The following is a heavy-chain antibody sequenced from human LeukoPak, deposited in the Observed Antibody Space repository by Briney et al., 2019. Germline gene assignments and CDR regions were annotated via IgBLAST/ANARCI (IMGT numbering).Heavy chain of an antibody. Sequence: GSLRLSCAASGFTFLLYSMNWVRQAPGKGLEWLSYIRSTDGAIAYADSVKGRFTISRDDAKNSLYLQMNSLRDEDTAVYYCARDRDWAFDYWGQGTLITVSS. D-gene: IGHD3-9*01. J-gene: IGHJ4*02. CDR1: GFTFLLYS. CDR3: ARDRDWAFDY. CDR2: IRSTDGAI. V-gene: IGHV3-48*02.